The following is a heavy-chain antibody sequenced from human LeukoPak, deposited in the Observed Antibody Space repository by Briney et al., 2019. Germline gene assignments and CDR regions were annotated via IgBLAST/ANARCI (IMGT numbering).Heavy chain of an antibody. D-gene: IGHD5-18*01. V-gene: IGHV4-39*01. CDR2: IYYSGST. CDR3: ASIYSYGYYFDY. Sequence: SETLSLTCTVSGGSISSSSYYWGWIRQPPGKGLEWIGSIYYSGSTYYNPSLKSRVTISVDTSKNQFSLKLSSVTAADTAVYYCASIYSYGYYFDYWVQGTLVTVSS. J-gene: IGHJ4*02. CDR1: GGSISSSSYY.